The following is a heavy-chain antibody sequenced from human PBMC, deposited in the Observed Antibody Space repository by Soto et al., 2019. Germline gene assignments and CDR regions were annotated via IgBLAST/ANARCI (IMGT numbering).Heavy chain of an antibody. CDR3: ARETYYDFWSGQGGLA. Sequence: GGSLSLSCAASGFTFRSYSINWVRQAPGKGLEWVSSISSSSSYIYYADSVKGRFTISRDNAKNSLYLQMNSLRAEDMAVYYCARETYYDFWSGQGGLAWGQGTLVTVSS. CDR2: ISSSSSYI. J-gene: IGHJ5*02. V-gene: IGHV3-21*01. CDR1: GFTFRSYS. D-gene: IGHD3-3*01.